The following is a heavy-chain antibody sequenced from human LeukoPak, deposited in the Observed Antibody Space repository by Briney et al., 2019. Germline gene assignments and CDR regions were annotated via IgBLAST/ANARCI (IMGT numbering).Heavy chain of an antibody. J-gene: IGHJ6*02. D-gene: IGHD6-13*01. CDR3: ARLASSSWPLYYYYGMDV. CDR2: MNPNNGNT. V-gene: IGHV1-8*02. CDR1: GGTFSSYA. Sequence: ASVKVSCKASGGTFSSYAISWVRQAPGQGLEWMGWMNPNNGNTGYAQKFQGRVTMTRSTSISTAYIELSSLRSEDTAVYYCARLASSSWPLYYYYGMDVWGQGTTVTVSS.